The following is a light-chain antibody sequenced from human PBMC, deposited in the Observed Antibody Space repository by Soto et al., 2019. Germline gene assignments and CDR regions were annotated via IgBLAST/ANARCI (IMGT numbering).Light chain of an antibody. CDR1: QSVYSSL. V-gene: IGKV3-20*01. CDR3: QQYGRPWT. CDR2: AAS. J-gene: IGKJ1*01. Sequence: ENVLTQSPGTLSLSPGERATLSCRASQSVYSSLLAWYQQKPGQTPRLLIYAASSRATGIPDRFSGTGSGTDFTLTISKLEPEDVAVYYCQQYGRPWTFGQGTQVEIK.